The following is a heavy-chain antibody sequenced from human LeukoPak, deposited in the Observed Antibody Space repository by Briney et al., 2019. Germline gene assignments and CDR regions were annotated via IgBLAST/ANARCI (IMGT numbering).Heavy chain of an antibody. V-gene: IGHV3-21*01. CDR1: GFTFSSYS. CDR3: ARDRRGSYYNVAFYYYMAV. D-gene: IGHD3-10*01. Sequence: PGGSLRLSCAASGFTFSSYSVNWVRQAPGKGLEWVSSISSSSSYIYYADSVKGRFTTSRDNAKNSLYLQMNSLRAEDTAVYYCARDRRGSYYNVAFYYYMAVWAKGTTVTVSS. CDR2: ISSSSSYI. J-gene: IGHJ6*03.